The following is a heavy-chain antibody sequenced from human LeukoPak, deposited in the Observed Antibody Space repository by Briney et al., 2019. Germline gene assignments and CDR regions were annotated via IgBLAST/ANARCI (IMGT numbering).Heavy chain of an antibody. D-gene: IGHD2-2*01. CDR2: IRYDGSDK. CDR3: ARVLGYCSSTSCYFDY. V-gene: IGHV3-30*02. J-gene: IGHJ4*02. CDR1: GFTFKSYG. Sequence: PGGSLRLSCAASGFTFKSYGMHWVRQAPGKGLEWVAFIRYDGSDKYYEDSVKGRFTISRDNAKNSLYLQMNSLRAEDTAVYYCARVLGYCSSTSCYFDYWGQGTLVTVSS.